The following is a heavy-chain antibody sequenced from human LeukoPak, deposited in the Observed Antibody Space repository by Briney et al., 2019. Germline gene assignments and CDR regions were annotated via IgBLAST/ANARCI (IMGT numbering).Heavy chain of an antibody. D-gene: IGHD1-7*01. CDR1: GGSISSHY. Sequence: SKTLSLTCTVSGGSISSHYWSWIRQPPGKGLEWIGYISHIGSTNYSPSLKSRVIISVDTSKNQFSLRLSSVTAADTAVYYCAGDELALNALDIWGQGTMVTVAP. V-gene: IGHV4-59*11. CDR2: ISHIGST. CDR3: AGDELALNALDI. J-gene: IGHJ3*02.